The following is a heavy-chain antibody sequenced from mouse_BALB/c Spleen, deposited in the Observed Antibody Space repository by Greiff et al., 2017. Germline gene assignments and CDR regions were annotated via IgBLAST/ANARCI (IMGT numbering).Heavy chain of an antibody. CDR2: IRNKANGYTT. Sequence: EVNLVESGGGLVQPGGSLRLSCAPSGFTFTDYYMSWVRQPPGKALEWLGFIRNKANGYTTEYSASVKGRFTISRDNSQSILYLQMNTLRAEDSATYYCARLYDGYPAWFAYWGQGTLVTVSA. CDR1: GFTFTDYY. CDR3: ARLYDGYPAWFAY. V-gene: IGHV7-3*02. J-gene: IGHJ3*01. D-gene: IGHD2-3*01.